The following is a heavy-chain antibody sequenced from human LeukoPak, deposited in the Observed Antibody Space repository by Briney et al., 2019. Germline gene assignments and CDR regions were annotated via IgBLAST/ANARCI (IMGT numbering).Heavy chain of an antibody. V-gene: IGHV1-18*01. Sequence: GASVKVSCKASGYPFTTYGIIWVRQAAGQGLEWMGWISVYNGNTNYAQKLQGRVTMTTDTSTSTAYMELRSLRSDDTAVYYCARDSALQGFDYWGQGTLVTVSS. D-gene: IGHD4-11*01. CDR1: GYPFTTYG. CDR2: ISVYNGNT. CDR3: ARDSALQGFDY. J-gene: IGHJ4*02.